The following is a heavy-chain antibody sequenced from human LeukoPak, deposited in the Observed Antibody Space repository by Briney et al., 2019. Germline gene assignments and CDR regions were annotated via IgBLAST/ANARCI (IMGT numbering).Heavy chain of an antibody. CDR1: GGSISSSSYY. CDR2: IYYSGST. CDR3: ARRSGGSGSYFRDY. V-gene: IGHV4-39*01. D-gene: IGHD3-10*01. Sequence: SETLSLTCTVSGGSISSSSYYWGWIRQPPGKGLEWIGSIYYSGSTYYNPSPKSRVTISVDTSKNQFSLKLSSVTAADTAVYYCARRSGGSGSYFRDYWGQGTLVTVSS. J-gene: IGHJ4*02.